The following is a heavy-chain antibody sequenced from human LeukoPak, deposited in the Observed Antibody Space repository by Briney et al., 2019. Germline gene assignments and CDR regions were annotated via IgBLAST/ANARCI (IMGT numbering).Heavy chain of an antibody. J-gene: IGHJ3*02. CDR3: AKSPRGSGSYDAFDI. D-gene: IGHD1-26*01. V-gene: IGHV3-30*18. CDR2: ISYGGSIK. CDR1: GFTFRSYA. Sequence: GGSLRLSCAASGFTFRSYAMHWVRQAPGKGLEWVAVISYGGSIKYYADSVKGRFTISRDNSKNTLYLQMNSLRAEDTAVYYCAKSPRGSGSYDAFDIWGQGTMVIVSS.